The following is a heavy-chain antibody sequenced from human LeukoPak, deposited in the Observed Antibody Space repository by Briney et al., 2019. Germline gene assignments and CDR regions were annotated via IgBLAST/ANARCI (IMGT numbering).Heavy chain of an antibody. J-gene: IGHJ4*02. D-gene: IGHD3-3*01. CDR1: RFTFSTYG. CDR3: AKVGQPWSIWSYFDY. V-gene: IGHV3-23*01. Sequence: GGSLRLSCAASRFTFSTYGMHWVRQAPGKGLVWVSEISGSGDNTYYADSVKGRFTISRDNSKNALYLQMNSLRAEDTAVYYCAKVGQPWSIWSYFDYWGQGTLVTVSS. CDR2: ISGSGDNT.